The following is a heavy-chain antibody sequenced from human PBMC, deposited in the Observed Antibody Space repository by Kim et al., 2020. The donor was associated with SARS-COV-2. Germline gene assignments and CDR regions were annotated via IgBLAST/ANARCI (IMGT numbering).Heavy chain of an antibody. J-gene: IGHJ3*02. Sequence: SETLSLTCTVSGGSISSSSYYWGWIRQPPGKGLEWIGSIYYSGSTYYNPSLKSRCTISVDTSKNQFSLKLSSVTAADTAVYYCARHDPAGPVLRYFDWLRSGDTGSGADAFDIWGQGTMVTVSA. CDR3: ARHDPAGPVLRYFDWLRSGDTGSGADAFDI. CDR1: GGSISSSSYY. V-gene: IGHV4-39*01. D-gene: IGHD3-9*01. CDR2: IYYSGST.